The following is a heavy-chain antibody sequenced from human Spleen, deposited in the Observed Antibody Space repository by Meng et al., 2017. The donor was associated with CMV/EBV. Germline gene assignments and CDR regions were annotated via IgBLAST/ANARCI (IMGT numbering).Heavy chain of an antibody. J-gene: IGHJ6*02. CDR3: ARDYFRHCSSTSCYSSLYYYGMDV. Sequence: SVKVSCKASGGTFSSYAISWVRQAPGQGLEWMGGIIPIFGTANYAQKFQGRVTITTDESTSTAYMELSSLRSEDTAVYYCARDYFRHCSSTSCYSSLYYYGMDVWGQGTTVTVSS. CDR1: GGTFSSYA. CDR2: IIPIFGTA. V-gene: IGHV1-69*05. D-gene: IGHD2-2*02.